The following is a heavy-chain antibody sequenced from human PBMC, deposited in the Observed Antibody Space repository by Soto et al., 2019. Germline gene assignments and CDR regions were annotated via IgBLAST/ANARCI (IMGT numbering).Heavy chain of an antibody. CDR3: VRYYYVTSGYSNWFES. CDR2: MHYSGRT. Sequence: PSETLSLTCTVSGGSITAGDYYWGWIRQHPGKGLEWIGYMHYSGRTYNNPALRSRVVISLDTSKNQFSLKLSSVTAADTAEYFCVRYYYVTSGYSNWFESWGQGTLVTVSS. V-gene: IGHV4-31*03. D-gene: IGHD3-22*01. J-gene: IGHJ5*01. CDR1: GGSITAGDYY.